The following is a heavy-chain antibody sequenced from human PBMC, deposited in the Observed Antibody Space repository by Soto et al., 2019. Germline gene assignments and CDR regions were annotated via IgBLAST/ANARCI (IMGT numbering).Heavy chain of an antibody. CDR2: ISAYNGNT. Sequence: GASVKVSCKASGYTFTSYGISWVRQAPGQGLEWMGWISAYNGNTNYAQKLQGRVTMTTDTSTSTAYMELRSLRSDDTAVYYCARVWYYYDSSGTRTTDYWGQGTLVTVSS. J-gene: IGHJ4*02. V-gene: IGHV1-18*01. CDR3: ARVWYYYDSSGTRTTDY. D-gene: IGHD3-22*01. CDR1: GYTFTSYG.